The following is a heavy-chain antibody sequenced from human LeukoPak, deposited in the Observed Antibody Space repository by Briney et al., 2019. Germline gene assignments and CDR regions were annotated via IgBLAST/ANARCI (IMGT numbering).Heavy chain of an antibody. Sequence: SETLSLTCAVYGGPFSGYYWSWIRQPPGKGLEWIGEINHSGSTNYNPSLKSRVTISVDTSKNQFSLKLSSVTAADTAVYYCARGFWSGYRYYYYYYMDVWGKGTTVTVSS. J-gene: IGHJ6*03. CDR3: ARGFWSGYRYYYYYYMDV. V-gene: IGHV4-34*01. D-gene: IGHD3-3*01. CDR1: GGPFSGYY. CDR2: INHSGST.